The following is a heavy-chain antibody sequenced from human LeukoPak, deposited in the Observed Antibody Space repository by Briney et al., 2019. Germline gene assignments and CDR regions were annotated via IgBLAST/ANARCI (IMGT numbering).Heavy chain of an antibody. CDR3: ARGIHYGDYVADNWFDP. V-gene: IGHV4-61*02. CDR1: GGSISSGSYY. D-gene: IGHD4-17*01. Sequence: SETLSLTCTVSGGSISSGSYYWSWIRQPAGKGLEWIGRIYTSGSTNYNPSLKSRVTISVDTSKNQFSLKLSSVTAADTAVYYCARGIHYGDYVADNWFDPWGQGTLVTVSS. J-gene: IGHJ5*02. CDR2: IYTSGST.